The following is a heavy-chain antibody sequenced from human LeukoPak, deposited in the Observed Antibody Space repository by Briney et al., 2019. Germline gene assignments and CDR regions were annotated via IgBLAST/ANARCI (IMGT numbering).Heavy chain of an antibody. CDR3: ARDRGGDYDSSGYPPAEY. CDR2: INTDGSST. Sequence: GGSLRLSCAASGFTFSSYWMHWVRHAPGKGLVWVSRINTDGSSTSYADSVKGRFTISRDNAKNTLYLQMNSLRAEDTAVYYCARDRGGDYDSSGYPPAEYWGQGTLVTVSS. V-gene: IGHV3-74*01. D-gene: IGHD3-22*01. CDR1: GFTFSSYW. J-gene: IGHJ4*02.